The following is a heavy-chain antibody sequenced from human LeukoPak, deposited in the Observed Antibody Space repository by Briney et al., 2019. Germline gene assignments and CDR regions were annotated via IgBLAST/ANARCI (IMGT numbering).Heavy chain of an antibody. V-gene: IGHV3-23*01. Sequence: AGGSLRLSCAASGFTFSSYAMSWVRQAPGKGLEWVSAVSSSGGGTYDADSVKGRFTISRDNSKNTLYLQMNSLRAEDTAVYYCARALTYYYGSGSPLLDYWGQGTLVTVSS. CDR1: GFTFSSYA. CDR3: ARALTYYYGSGSPLLDY. CDR2: VSSSGGGT. J-gene: IGHJ4*02. D-gene: IGHD3-10*01.